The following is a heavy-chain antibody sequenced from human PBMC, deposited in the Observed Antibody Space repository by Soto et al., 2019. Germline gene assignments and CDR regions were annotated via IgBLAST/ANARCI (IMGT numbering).Heavy chain of an antibody. D-gene: IGHD2-15*01. Sequence: ASETLSLTCTVSGGSISSGGYYWTWIRQHPGKGLEWIGCIFYSGITYYNPSLKSRVTISVDTSKNQFSLKLSSVTAADTAVYYCARHLTYCSAGSCYSDFPYYGMDVWGQGTTVTVS. V-gene: IGHV4-39*01. J-gene: IGHJ6*02. CDR1: GGSISSGGYY. CDR2: IFYSGIT. CDR3: ARHLTYCSAGSCYSDFPYYGMDV.